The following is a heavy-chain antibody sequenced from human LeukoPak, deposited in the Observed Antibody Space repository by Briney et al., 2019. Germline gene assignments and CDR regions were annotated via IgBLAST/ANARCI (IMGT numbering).Heavy chain of an antibody. V-gene: IGHV3-74*01. J-gene: IGHJ6*03. CDR2: INSDGSST. D-gene: IGHD3-3*01. Sequence: GGSLRLSCAASGSTFSSYWMHWVRQAPGKGLVWVSRINSDGSSTSYADSVKGRFTISRDNAKNTLYLQMNSLRAEDTAVYYCAREGVGIGYYYYMDVWGKGTTVTVSS. CDR1: GSTFSSYW. CDR3: AREGVGIGYYYYMDV.